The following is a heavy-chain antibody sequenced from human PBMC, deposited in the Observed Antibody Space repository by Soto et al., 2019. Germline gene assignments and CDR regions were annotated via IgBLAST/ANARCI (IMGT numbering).Heavy chain of an antibody. Sequence: SETLSLTCAVSGGSISSGGYSWSWIRQPPGKGLEWIGYIYHSGSTYYNPSLKSRVTISVDRSKNQFSLKLSSVTAADTAVYYCARSPTDENWFDPWGQGTLVTVSS. V-gene: IGHV4-30-2*01. D-gene: IGHD4-4*01. J-gene: IGHJ5*02. CDR1: GGSISSGGYS. CDR2: IYHSGST. CDR3: ARSPTDENWFDP.